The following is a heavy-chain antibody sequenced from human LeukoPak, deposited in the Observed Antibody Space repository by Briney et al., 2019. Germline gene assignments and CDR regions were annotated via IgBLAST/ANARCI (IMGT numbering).Heavy chain of an antibody. CDR2: IKEDGTEK. CDR3: SRSLDY. Sequence: GGSLRLSCAVSGFTFSSYWMSWVRQAPGKGLEWVANIKEDGTEKYYQDSVKGRFTISRDNAKNSLYLQMNSLRAEDTAVYYCSRSLDYWGQGALVTVSS. V-gene: IGHV3-7*01. J-gene: IGHJ4*02. CDR1: GFTFSSYW.